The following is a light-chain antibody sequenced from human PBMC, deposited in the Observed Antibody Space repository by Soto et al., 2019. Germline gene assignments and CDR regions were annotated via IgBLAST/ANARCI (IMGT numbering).Light chain of an antibody. Sequence: LKLSPGALSLSQGERATLSCRAGQSVSSSYLAWYQQKPGQAPRLLIYGASSRATGIPDRFSGSGSGTDFTLTISSLEPEDLAVYYCQQYGHSSTITLRLGTCLQ. CDR3: QQYGHSSTIT. V-gene: IGKV3-20*01. CDR1: QSVSSSY. CDR2: GAS. J-gene: IGKJ5*01.